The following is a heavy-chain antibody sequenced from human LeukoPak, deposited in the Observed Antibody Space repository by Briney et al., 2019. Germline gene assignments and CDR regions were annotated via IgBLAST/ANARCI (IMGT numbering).Heavy chain of an antibody. Sequence: ASVKVSCKASGYTFASYYMHWVRQAPGQGLEWMGIINPSGGSTSYAQKFQGRVTMTRDTSTSTVYMELSSLRSEDTAVYYCARDSHDYVWGTDYYYYMDVWGKGTTVTISS. D-gene: IGHD3-16*01. CDR1: GYTFASYY. CDR3: ARDSHDYVWGTDYYYYMDV. CDR2: INPSGGST. V-gene: IGHV1-46*01. J-gene: IGHJ6*03.